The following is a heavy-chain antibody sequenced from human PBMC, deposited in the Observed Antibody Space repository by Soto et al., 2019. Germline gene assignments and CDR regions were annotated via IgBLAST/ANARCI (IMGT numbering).Heavy chain of an antibody. CDR3: AKRRDGYNYFDH. V-gene: IGHV3-30*18. CDR2: ITYDGSNK. J-gene: IGHJ4*02. D-gene: IGHD5-12*01. Sequence: QVQLVESGGGVVQPGRSLRVSCVASAFNFSNYGMHWVRQAPGKGLQWVAFITYDGSNKYYADSVKGRFTISRDNPRNTLYLQMNSLRPEDTAVYYCAKRRDGYNYFDHWDQGTLVTVSS. CDR1: AFNFSNYG.